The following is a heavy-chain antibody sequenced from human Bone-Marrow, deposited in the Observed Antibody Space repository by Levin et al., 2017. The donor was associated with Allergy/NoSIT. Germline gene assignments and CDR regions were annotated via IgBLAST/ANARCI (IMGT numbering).Heavy chain of an antibody. CDR3: AILTHYYDSSGPHSFDV. J-gene: IGHJ3*01. CDR1: GYIFTDYY. D-gene: IGHD3-22*01. CDR2: VNPKTGGT. V-gene: IGHV1-2*02. Sequence: VASVKVSCKASGYIFTDYYIHWVRQAPGQGLEWMGWVNPKTGGTHYIQKFEGRVTMTRDASLSTAYMELSRLTSDDTAVYFCAILTHYYDSSGPHSFDVWGQGTMVTVTS.